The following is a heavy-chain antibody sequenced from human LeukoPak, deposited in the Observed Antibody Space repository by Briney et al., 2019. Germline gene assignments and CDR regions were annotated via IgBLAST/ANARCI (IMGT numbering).Heavy chain of an antibody. CDR3: AGGAGWLSDY. CDR2: IKEDGSEE. Sequence: YWMXWXRQAXGKGLEWVALIKEDGSEELYDGSVEGRFTISRDSGKNSLYLQMNSLRAEDTAVYYCAGGAGWLSDYWGQGTLVTVSS. V-gene: IGHV3-7*03. D-gene: IGHD2-15*01. J-gene: IGHJ4*02. CDR1: YW.